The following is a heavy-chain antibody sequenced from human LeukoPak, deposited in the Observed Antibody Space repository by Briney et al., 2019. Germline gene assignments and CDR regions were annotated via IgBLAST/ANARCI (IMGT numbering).Heavy chain of an antibody. V-gene: IGHV3-21*01. J-gene: IGHJ6*02. Sequence: GGSLRLSCAASGFTFSSYSMNWVRQAPGKGLEWVSSISSSSSYIYYADSVKGRFTISRDNAKNSLYLQMNSLRAEDTAVYYCARVLGGDSSDYYYGDYYGMDVWGQGTTVTVSS. D-gene: IGHD3-22*01. CDR3: ARVLGGDSSDYYYGDYYGMDV. CDR1: GFTFSSYS. CDR2: ISSSSSYI.